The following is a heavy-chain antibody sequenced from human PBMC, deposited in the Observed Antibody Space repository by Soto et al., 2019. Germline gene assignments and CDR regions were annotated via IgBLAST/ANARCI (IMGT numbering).Heavy chain of an antibody. CDR3: AKDVAALKVTNHFDY. Sequence: GGSLRLSCAASGFTFSSYAMSWVRQAPGKGLEWVSAISGSGGSTYYADSVKGRFTISRDNSKNTLYLQMNSLRAEDTAVYYCAKDVAALKVTNHFDYWGQGTLVTVSS. J-gene: IGHJ4*02. CDR2: ISGSGGST. V-gene: IGHV3-23*01. D-gene: IGHD6-19*01. CDR1: GFTFSSYA.